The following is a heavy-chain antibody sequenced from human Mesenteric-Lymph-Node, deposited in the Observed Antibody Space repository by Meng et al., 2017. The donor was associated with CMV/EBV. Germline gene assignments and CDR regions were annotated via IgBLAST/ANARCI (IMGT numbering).Heavy chain of an antibody. Sequence: GGSLRLSCAVSGFSVSSNYMSWVRQAPGKGLEWVSVIYSGGNTFYADSVKGRFTISRDNSKNTLYFQMNSLRAGDTAVYYCARFRVRGVISDPDAFDIWGQGTMVTVSS. CDR2: IYSGGNT. V-gene: IGHV3-53*01. D-gene: IGHD3-10*01. J-gene: IGHJ3*02. CDR3: ARFRVRGVISDPDAFDI. CDR1: GFSVSSNY.